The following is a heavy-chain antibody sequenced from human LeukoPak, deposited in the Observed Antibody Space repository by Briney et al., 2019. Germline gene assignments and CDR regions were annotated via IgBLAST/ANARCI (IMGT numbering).Heavy chain of an antibody. D-gene: IGHD3-3*01. CDR1: GGSISSGGYY. CDR2: IYYSGST. Sequence: SQTLSHTCTVSGGSISSGGYYWSWIRQHPGKGLEWIGYIYYSGSTYYNPSLKSRVTISVGTSKNQFSLKLSSVTAADTAVYYCARGRTIFGVVNYFDYWGQGTLVTVSS. V-gene: IGHV4-31*03. J-gene: IGHJ4*02. CDR3: ARGRTIFGVVNYFDY.